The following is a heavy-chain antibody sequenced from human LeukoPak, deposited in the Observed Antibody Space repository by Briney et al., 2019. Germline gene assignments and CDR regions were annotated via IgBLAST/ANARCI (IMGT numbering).Heavy chain of an antibody. Sequence: GGSLRLSCAASGFTFSTYAIHWVRQAPGKGLEWVAVISYDGINKYYADSVKGRFTISRDNSKNTLYLQMNSLRAEDTAVYYCAREALRYYTNGVCPADYWGQGTLVTVSS. CDR2: ISYDGINK. V-gene: IGHV3-30-3*01. D-gene: IGHD2-8*01. J-gene: IGHJ4*02. CDR3: AREALRYYTNGVCPADY. CDR1: GFTFSTYA.